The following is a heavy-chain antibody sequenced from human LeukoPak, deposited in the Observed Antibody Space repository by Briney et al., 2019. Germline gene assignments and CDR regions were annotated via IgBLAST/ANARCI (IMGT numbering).Heavy chain of an antibody. V-gene: IGHV3-23*01. Sequence: GGSLRLSCAASGFTFSSYAMSWVRQAPGKGLEWVSAISGSGGSTYYADSVKGRFTISRDNSKNTLYLQMNSLRAEDTAVYYCARGWGGTFKYYFDYWGQGTLVTVSS. D-gene: IGHD7-27*01. CDR1: GFTFSSYA. J-gene: IGHJ4*02. CDR3: ARGWGGTFKYYFDY. CDR2: ISGSGGST.